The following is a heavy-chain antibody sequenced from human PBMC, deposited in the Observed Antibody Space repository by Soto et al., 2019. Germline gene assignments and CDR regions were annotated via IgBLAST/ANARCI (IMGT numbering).Heavy chain of an antibody. J-gene: IGHJ6*02. V-gene: IGHV1-46*01. CDR2: INPSGGIT. D-gene: IGHD6-13*01. Sequence: QMQLVQSGAEVKRPGASVRVSCKSSGYTFTSFYIHWVRQAPGQGLEWMGIINPSGGITNFAQRFQGTVTMTRDMSTNKHYMELSSLKSDDTAVYYCASSPAFSSSWYGIPPDPSHGMDVWGEGTTVTV. CDR3: ASSPAFSSSWYGIPPDPSHGMDV. CDR1: GYTFTSFY.